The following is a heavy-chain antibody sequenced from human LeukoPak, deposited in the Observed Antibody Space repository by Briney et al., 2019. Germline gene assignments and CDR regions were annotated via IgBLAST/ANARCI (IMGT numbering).Heavy chain of an antibody. CDR2: IRSKANSYAT. D-gene: IGHD6-19*01. CDR1: GFTFSGSA. CDR3: ARHAGQWLPLSAFDI. V-gene: IGHV3-73*01. J-gene: IGHJ3*02. Sequence: PGGSLRLSCAASGFTFSGSAMHWVRQASGKGLEWVGRIRSKANSYATAYAASVKGRFTISRDDSKNTAYLQMNSLKTEDTAVYYCARHAGQWLPLSAFDIWGQGTMVTVSS.